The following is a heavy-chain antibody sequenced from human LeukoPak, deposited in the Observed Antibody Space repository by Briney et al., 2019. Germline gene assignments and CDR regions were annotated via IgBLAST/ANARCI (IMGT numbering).Heavy chain of an antibody. Sequence: KPSETLSLTCAVYGGSFSGYYWSWIRQPPGKGLEWIGEINHSGSTNYNPSLKSRVTISVDTSKNQFSLKLSSVTAADTAVYYCARGRYYYDSSGYTFQWYYYMDVWGKGTTVTVSS. D-gene: IGHD3-22*01. CDR1: GGSFSGYY. J-gene: IGHJ6*03. V-gene: IGHV4-34*01. CDR2: INHSGST. CDR3: ARGRYYYDSSGYTFQWYYYMDV.